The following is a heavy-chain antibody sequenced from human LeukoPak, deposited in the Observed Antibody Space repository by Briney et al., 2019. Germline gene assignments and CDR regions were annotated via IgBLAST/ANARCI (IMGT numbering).Heavy chain of an antibody. CDR1: GFTFSSYG. Sequence: PGGSLRLSCAASGFTFSSYGMHWVRQAPGKGLEWVAVISYDGSNKYYADSVKGRFTISRDNSKNTLCLQMNSLRAEDTAVYYCAKEEQVGAFDYWGQGTLVTVSS. D-gene: IGHD1-26*01. J-gene: IGHJ4*02. CDR3: AKEEQVGAFDY. CDR2: ISYDGSNK. V-gene: IGHV3-30*18.